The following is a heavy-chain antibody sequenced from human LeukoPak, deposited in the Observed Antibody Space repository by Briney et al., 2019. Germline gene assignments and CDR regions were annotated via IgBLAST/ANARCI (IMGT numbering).Heavy chain of an antibody. CDR2: IKHDGSEK. V-gene: IGHV3-7*05. D-gene: IGHD4-17*01. CDR3: ARGMTTGD. CDR1: GFTFSSYA. J-gene: IGHJ4*02. Sequence: PGGSLRLSCAASGFTFSSYAMNWVRQAPGKGLEWVANIKHDGSEKYYVDSVKGRFTISRDNAKSSLFLQMNSLRGEDTAEYYCARGMTTGDWGQGTLVTVSS.